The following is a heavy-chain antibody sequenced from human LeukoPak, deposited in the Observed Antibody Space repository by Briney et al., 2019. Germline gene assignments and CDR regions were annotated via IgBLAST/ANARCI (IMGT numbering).Heavy chain of an antibody. J-gene: IGHJ4*02. V-gene: IGHV3-9*01. CDR2: ISWNSGSI. CDR3: AKAQAAYSSSSLYYFDY. Sequence: GGSLRLSCAASGFTFDDYAMHWVRQAPGKGLEWVSGISWNSGSIGYADSVKGRFTTSRDNAKNSLYLQMNSLRAEDTALYYCAKAQAAYSSSSLYYFDYWGQGTLVTVSS. CDR1: GFTFDDYA. D-gene: IGHD6-6*01.